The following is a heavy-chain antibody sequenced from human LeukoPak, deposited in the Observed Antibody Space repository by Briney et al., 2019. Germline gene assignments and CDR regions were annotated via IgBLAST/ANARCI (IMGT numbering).Heavy chain of an antibody. Sequence: PGRSLRLSCAASGFTFSTYGMQGVRQAPDKGLEWVAVIRYDGNNEFYADSVKGRSTISRDNSKSTLYLQMNSLRAEDTAVYYCAKRGSFWDLDYWGQGTLVTVSS. CDR1: GFTFSTYG. CDR3: AKRGSFWDLDY. CDR2: IRYDGNNE. J-gene: IGHJ4*02. D-gene: IGHD6-13*01. V-gene: IGHV3-33*06.